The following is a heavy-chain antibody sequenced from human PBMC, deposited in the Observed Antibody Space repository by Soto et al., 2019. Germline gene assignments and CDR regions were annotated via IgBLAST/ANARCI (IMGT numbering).Heavy chain of an antibody. Sequence: QVQLVQSGAEVKKPGASVKVSCKASGYTFTNYGISWVRQAPGQGLEWMGWISAHNGNTKYARKLQGRVTMTTDTSTSTAYMDLRSLRSDDTAVYYCARDQGANLYFDYWGHGTLVTVSS. J-gene: IGHJ4*01. V-gene: IGHV1-18*01. CDR2: ISAHNGNT. CDR1: GYTFTNYG. CDR3: ARDQGANLYFDY. D-gene: IGHD7-27*01.